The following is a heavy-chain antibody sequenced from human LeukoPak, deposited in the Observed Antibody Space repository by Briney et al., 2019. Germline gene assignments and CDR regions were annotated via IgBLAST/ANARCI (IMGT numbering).Heavy chain of an antibody. CDR3: ARARPLGPGDWFDP. Sequence: SETLSLTCTVSGGSISSSSYYWGWIRQPPGKGLEWIGSIYYSGSTYYNPSLKSRVTISVDTSKNQFSLKLSSVTAADTAVYYCARARPLGPGDWFDPWGQGTLVTVSS. CDR2: IYYSGST. V-gene: IGHV4-39*07. J-gene: IGHJ5*02. CDR1: GGSISSSSYY.